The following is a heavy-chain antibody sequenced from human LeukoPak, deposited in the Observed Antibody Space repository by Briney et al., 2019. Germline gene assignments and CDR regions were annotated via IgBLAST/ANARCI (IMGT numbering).Heavy chain of an antibody. J-gene: IGHJ4*02. CDR3: ASLSWELRPT. CDR2: ITSSGNTI. Sequence: PGESLRLSCVTSGFNFNRYSMNWVRQAQGRGLEWVSYITSSGNTIYYADSVKGRFTISRDNAKNSLYLQMNRLRGEGAGVYYCASLSWELRPTWGQGTLVPVSS. V-gene: IGHV3-48*01. CDR1: GFNFNRYS. D-gene: IGHD1-26*01.